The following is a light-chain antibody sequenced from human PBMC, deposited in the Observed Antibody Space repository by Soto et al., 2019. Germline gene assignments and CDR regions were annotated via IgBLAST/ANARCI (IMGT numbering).Light chain of an antibody. CDR2: DAS. V-gene: IGKV3-11*01. Sequence: IGLTQSPATLSFSPGERATRACRASQSVSSYLAWYQQKPGQAPRLLIYDASNRATGIPARFSGSGSGTDFTLTISSLEPEDFAVYYCQQRSNCPLTFGGGTKVDIK. CDR1: QSVSSY. J-gene: IGKJ4*01. CDR3: QQRSNCPLT.